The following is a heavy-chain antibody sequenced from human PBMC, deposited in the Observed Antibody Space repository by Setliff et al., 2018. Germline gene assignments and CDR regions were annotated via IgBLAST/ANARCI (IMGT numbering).Heavy chain of an antibody. CDR2: VSASGST. V-gene: IGHV4-4*07. Sequence: ETLSLTCTVSGASISDYYWTWIRQPAGKELEWIGRVSASGSTTYNPSLKSRVTMSVDTSRNQISLNLTSVTAADTAMYYCAREGPESDSSGHMDVWGQGTTVTVSS. CDR1: GASISDYY. D-gene: IGHD4-4*01. J-gene: IGHJ6*02. CDR3: AREGPESDSSGHMDV.